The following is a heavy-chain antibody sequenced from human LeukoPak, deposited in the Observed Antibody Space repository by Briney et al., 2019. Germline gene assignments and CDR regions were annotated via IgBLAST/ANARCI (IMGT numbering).Heavy chain of an antibody. CDR1: GFTFSSYG. CDR3: GGSYSRGWFFFYY. CDR2: IWYDGSNK. V-gene: IGHV3-33*01. Sequence: PGRSLRLSCAASGFTFSSYGMHWVRQAPGKGLEWVAVIWYDGSNKYYEDSVKGRFTISRDNSKNTLYLQMNSLRAEDTAVYYFGGSYSRGWFFFYYWGQGTLVTVSS. D-gene: IGHD3-16*01. J-gene: IGHJ4*02.